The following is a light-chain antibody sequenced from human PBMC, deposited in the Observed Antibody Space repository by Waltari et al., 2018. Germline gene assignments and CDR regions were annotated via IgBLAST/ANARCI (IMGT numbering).Light chain of an antibody. V-gene: IGKV3-20*01. CDR1: QSVGRS. Sequence: EIVLTQSPATLSLSPGESDTLACRASQSVGRSLAWYQQKPGQAPRLLIYDASRRATGIPDRFSGSGSGTDFSLTISRLEPEDFAVYYCQNYVRLPATFGQGTKVEI. CDR2: DAS. J-gene: IGKJ1*01. CDR3: QNYVRLPAT.